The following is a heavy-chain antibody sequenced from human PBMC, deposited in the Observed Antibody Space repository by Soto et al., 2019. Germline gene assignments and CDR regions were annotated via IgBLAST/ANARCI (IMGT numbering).Heavy chain of an antibody. J-gene: IGHJ6*02. CDR2: ISSDGTNK. CDR3: ARGTTLAIFDYGMDV. D-gene: IGHD3-3*01. Sequence: QVQLVEFGGGVVQPGRSLRLSCAASGFTFSSYAMHWVRQAPGKGLEWVAVISSDGTNKFYADSVRGRITISRDNSKNTLYLQMNSLRGEDSSVYYCARGTTLAIFDYGMDVWGQGTTVTVSS. V-gene: IGHV3-30-3*01. CDR1: GFTFSSYA.